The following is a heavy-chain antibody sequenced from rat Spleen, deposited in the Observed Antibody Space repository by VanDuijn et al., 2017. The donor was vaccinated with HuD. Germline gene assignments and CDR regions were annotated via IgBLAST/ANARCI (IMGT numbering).Heavy chain of an antibody. CDR3: TRDSSQIYFDY. V-gene: IGHV5-31*01. CDR2: ISYDGSST. Sequence: EVQLVESGGGLVQPGRSLKLSCVASGFTFSNYWMTWIRQAPKKGLEWVATISYDGSSTYYRDSVKGRFTISRDNAKSRLYLQMDSLRSEDTATYYCTRDSSQIYFDYWGQGVMVTVSS. J-gene: IGHJ2*01. CDR1: GFTFSNYW. D-gene: IGHD1-2*01.